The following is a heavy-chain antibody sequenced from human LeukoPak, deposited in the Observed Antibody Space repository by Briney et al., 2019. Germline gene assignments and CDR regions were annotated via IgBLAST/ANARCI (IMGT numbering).Heavy chain of an antibody. CDR3: ASESSKYYDFWSGYYYGMDV. Sequence: GASVKVSCKASGYTFTSYGISWVRQAPGQGLEWMGWISAYNGNTNYAQKLRGRVTMTTDTSTSTAYMELRSLRSDDTAVYYCASESSKYYDFWSGYYYGMDVWGQGTTVTVSS. J-gene: IGHJ6*02. D-gene: IGHD3-3*01. CDR2: ISAYNGNT. CDR1: GYTFTSYG. V-gene: IGHV1-18*01.